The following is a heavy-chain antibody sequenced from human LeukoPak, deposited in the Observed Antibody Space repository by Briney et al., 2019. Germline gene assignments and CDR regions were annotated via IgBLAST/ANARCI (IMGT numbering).Heavy chain of an antibody. CDR2: ISWNSGSI. J-gene: IGHJ4*02. CDR1: GFTFDDYA. D-gene: IGHD6-6*01. Sequence: PGGSLRLSCAASGFTFDDYAMHWVRQAPGKGLEWVSGISWNSGSIGYADSVKGRFTISRDNAKNSLYLQMNSLRAEDTASYYCAKDSGFGYSSSTFDYWGQGTLVTVSS. V-gene: IGHV3-9*01. CDR3: AKDSGFGYSSSTFDY.